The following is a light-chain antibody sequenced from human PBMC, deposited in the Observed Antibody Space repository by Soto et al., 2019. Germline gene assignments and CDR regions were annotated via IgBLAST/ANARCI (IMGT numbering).Light chain of an antibody. CDR1: QSISSY. V-gene: IGKV1-39*01. Sequence: DIQMTQSPSSLSASVVYRVTITCRASQSISSYLNWYQQKPGKAPNLLIYAASSLQSGVPSRFSGSGSGTDFTLTISSLQPEDFATYYCQQSYSTLMYTFGQGTKLEIK. CDR3: QQSYSTLMYT. CDR2: AAS. J-gene: IGKJ2*01.